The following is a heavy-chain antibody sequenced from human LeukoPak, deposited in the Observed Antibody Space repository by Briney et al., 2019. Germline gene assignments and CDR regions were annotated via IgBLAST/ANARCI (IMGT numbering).Heavy chain of an antibody. V-gene: IGHV1-69*04. CDR3: AREADFGDSSGYYPDY. J-gene: IGHJ4*02. D-gene: IGHD3-22*01. CDR2: IIPILGIA. CDR1: GGTFSSYA. Sequence: SVKVSCKASGGTFSSYAISWVRQAPGQGLEWMGRIIPILGIANYAQKFQGRVTITADKSASTAYMELGSLRSEDTAVYYCAREADFGDSSGYYPDYWGQGTLVTVSS.